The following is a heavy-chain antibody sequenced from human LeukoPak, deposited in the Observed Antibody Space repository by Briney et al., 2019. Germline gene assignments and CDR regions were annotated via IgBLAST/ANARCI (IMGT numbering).Heavy chain of an antibody. CDR1: GYTFTYRY. Sequence: SVKVSCKASGYTFTYRYLHWVRQAPGQALEWMGWITPFNGNTNYAQKFQDRVTITRDRSTSTAYMELSSLRSEDTAMYYCARSALMRGDSHFDYWGQGTLVTVSS. CDR3: ARSALMRGDSHFDY. J-gene: IGHJ4*02. V-gene: IGHV1-45*02. CDR2: ITPFNGNT. D-gene: IGHD2-15*01.